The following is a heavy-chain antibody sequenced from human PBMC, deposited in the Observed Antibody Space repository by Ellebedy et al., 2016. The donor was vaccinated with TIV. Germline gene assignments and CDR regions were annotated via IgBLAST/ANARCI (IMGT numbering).Heavy chain of an antibody. CDR3: AKGSSSGFNYDRVGFQY. Sequence: GGSLRLSCAASGFTFSNFAMHWVRQAPGKGLEWLSVISGGGDNTYNADSVQGRFTITRDNSKNTLFLQMNRLRVEDTAVYYCAKGSSSGFNYDRVGFQYWGQGTLVTVSS. CDR1: GFTFSNFA. V-gene: IGHV3-23*01. D-gene: IGHD3-22*01. CDR2: ISGGGDNT. J-gene: IGHJ4*02.